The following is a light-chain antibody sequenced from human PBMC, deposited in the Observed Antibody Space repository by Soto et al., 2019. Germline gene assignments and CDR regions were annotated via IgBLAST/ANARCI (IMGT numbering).Light chain of an antibody. V-gene: IGLV1-44*01. CDR2: TNN. J-gene: IGLJ2*01. CDR1: ISNIGGNT. Sequence: QSVLTQPPSASGTPGQRVTISCSGSISNIGGNTVNWYQQLPGTTPKLLMYTNNQRPSGVPDRFSGYKSGTSASLAISGLQSEDEADYYCAAWDDSRNGVVFGGGTKLTVL. CDR3: AAWDDSRNGVV.